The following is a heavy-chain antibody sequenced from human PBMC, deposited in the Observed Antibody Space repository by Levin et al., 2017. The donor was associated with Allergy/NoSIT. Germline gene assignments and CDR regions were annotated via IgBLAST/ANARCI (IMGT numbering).Heavy chain of an antibody. CDR3: AKDAPGSSRDFDY. V-gene: IGHV3-23*01. CDR1: GFTFNNYA. D-gene: IGHD3-10*01. J-gene: IGHJ4*02. Sequence: GESLKISCAASGFTFNNYAMTWVRQAPGKGLEWVSAISGSGVTTYYADSVKGRFTISRDNSKNTLYLQMESLRADDTAVYYCAKDAPGSSRDFDYWGQGTLVTVSS. CDR2: ISGSGVTT.